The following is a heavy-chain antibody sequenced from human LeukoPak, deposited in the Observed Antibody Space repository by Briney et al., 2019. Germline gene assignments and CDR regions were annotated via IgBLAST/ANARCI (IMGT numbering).Heavy chain of an antibody. CDR3: ARLTHSYYSDTSGYYPYYYMDI. J-gene: IGHJ6*03. D-gene: IGHD3-22*01. CDR1: GGSISSSDYY. V-gene: IGHV4-39*02. Sequence: PSETLSLTCTVSGGSISSSDYYWGWIRQSPGKGLEWIGRISYSGSTYYNPSLKSRVTISVDTSKNHFSLRLSSVTAADTAVYYRARLTHSYYSDTSGYYPYYYMDIWGKGTTVTVSS. CDR2: ISYSGST.